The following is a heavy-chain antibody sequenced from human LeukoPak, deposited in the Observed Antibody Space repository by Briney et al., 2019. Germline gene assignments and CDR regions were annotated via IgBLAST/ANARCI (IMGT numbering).Heavy chain of an antibody. J-gene: IGHJ4*02. Sequence: GGSLRLSCAASGFTFSSYWMGWVRQAPGKGLEWVANIKQDGSEKYYVDSVKGRFTISRDNAKNSLYLQMNSLRAEDTAVYYCARVFRSSTTTLLYFDYWGQGTLVTVSS. V-gene: IGHV3-7*03. CDR2: IKQDGSEK. D-gene: IGHD1-26*01. CDR3: ARVFRSSTTTLLYFDY. CDR1: GFTFSSYW.